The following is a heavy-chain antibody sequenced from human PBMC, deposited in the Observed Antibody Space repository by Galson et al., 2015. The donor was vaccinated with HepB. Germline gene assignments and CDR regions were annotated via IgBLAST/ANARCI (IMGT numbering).Heavy chain of an antibody. D-gene: IGHD5-24*01. Sequence: SLRLSCAASGFTFSNYVMSWVRQAPGKGLEWVSGIGGSGGNTYYADSVKGRFTISRDNSKNTLYLQMNSLRAEDTAVYYWAKYFPRWAFDYWGQGTLVTVSS. V-gene: IGHV3-23*01. CDR2: IGGSGGNT. CDR1: GFTFSNYV. J-gene: IGHJ4*02. CDR3: AKYFPRWAFDY.